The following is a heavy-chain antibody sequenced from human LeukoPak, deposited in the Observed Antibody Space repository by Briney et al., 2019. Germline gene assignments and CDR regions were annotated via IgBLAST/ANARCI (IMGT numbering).Heavy chain of an antibody. CDR2: IKSKGDGGTT. CDR3: TTPGTLSSFDY. Sequence: GGSLRLSCAASGFTFSNAWMSWVRQAPGKGLEWVGRIKSKGDGGTTDYAAPVKGRFTISRDDSKNTLFLQVNSLKTEDTAVYYCTTPGTLSSFDYWGQGTLVTVSS. V-gene: IGHV3-15*01. J-gene: IGHJ4*02. CDR1: GFTFSNAW. D-gene: IGHD3-10*01.